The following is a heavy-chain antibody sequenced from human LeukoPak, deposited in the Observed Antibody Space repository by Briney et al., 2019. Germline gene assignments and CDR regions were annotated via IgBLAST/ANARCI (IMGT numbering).Heavy chain of an antibody. Sequence: GSLGLSCAASGFTFSSYGMHWVRQAPGKGLEWVAFIRSDGTTKYYADSVKGRFTISRDNSKNTLSLQLNSLRAEDTAVYYCAKGTPPLDYFDSWGQGTLVTVSS. CDR1: GFTFSSYG. CDR3: AKGTPPLDYFDS. CDR2: IRSDGTTK. V-gene: IGHV3-30*02. J-gene: IGHJ4*02.